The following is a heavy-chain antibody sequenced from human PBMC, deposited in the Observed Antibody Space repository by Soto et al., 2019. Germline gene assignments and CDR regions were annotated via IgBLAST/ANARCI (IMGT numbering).Heavy chain of an antibody. Sequence: PGGSLRLSCAASGFTFSSYSMNWVRQAPGKGLEWVSSISSSSSYIYYADSVKGRFTISRDNAKNSLYLQMNSLRAEDTAVYNCARDINPKVPYYFDYWGQGTLVTVSS. V-gene: IGHV3-21*01. D-gene: IGHD3-10*01. CDR3: ARDINPKVPYYFDY. CDR1: GFTFSSYS. CDR2: ISSSSSYI. J-gene: IGHJ4*02.